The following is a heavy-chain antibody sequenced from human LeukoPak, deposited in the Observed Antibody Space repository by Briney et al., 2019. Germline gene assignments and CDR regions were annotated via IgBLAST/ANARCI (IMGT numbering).Heavy chain of an antibody. D-gene: IGHD2/OR15-2a*01. J-gene: IGHJ4*02. CDR1: GGPISSYY. CDR3: ARHPFSSPFDY. Sequence: SGTLSLTCTVSGGPISSYYWSWIRRPAGKGLEWIGRIYTSGSTNYNPSLKSRVTMSVDTSKNQFSLKLTSVTAADTAVYFCARHPFSSPFDYWGQGTLVTVSS. CDR2: IYTSGST. V-gene: IGHV4-4*07.